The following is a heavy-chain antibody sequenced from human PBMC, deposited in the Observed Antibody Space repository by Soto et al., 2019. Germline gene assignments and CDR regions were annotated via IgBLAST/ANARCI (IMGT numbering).Heavy chain of an antibody. CDR1: GFTFSSYA. V-gene: IGHV3-23*01. D-gene: IGHD3-10*01. CDR3: AKDNSYYYGSGSSFDY. Sequence: RLSCAASGFTFSSYAMSWVRQAPGKGLEWVSAISGSGGSTYYADSVKGRFTISRDNSKNTLYLQMNSLRAEDTAVYYCAKDNSYYYGSGSSFDYWGQGTLVTVSS. CDR2: ISGSGGST. J-gene: IGHJ4*02.